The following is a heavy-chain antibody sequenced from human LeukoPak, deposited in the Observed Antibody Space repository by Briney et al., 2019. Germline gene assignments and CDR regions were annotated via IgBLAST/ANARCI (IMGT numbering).Heavy chain of an antibody. CDR3: ARAYNWNDGGLEC. Sequence: ASVKVSCKASGYTFTSYYMHWVRQAPGQGLEWMGIINPSGGSTSYSQKFQGRVTMTRDTSTNTVYMELSSLRSEDTAVYYCARAYNWNDGGLECWGQGTLVTVSS. CDR1: GYTFTSYY. J-gene: IGHJ4*02. V-gene: IGHV1-46*01. D-gene: IGHD1-20*01. CDR2: INPSGGST.